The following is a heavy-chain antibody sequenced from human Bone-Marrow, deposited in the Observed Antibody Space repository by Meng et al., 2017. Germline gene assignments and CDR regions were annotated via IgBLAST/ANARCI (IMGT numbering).Heavy chain of an antibody. CDR3: ARETPGYYDFWSGYLISSSWEDIVATIDY. CDR2: ISSSSSYI. CDR1: GFTFSSYS. V-gene: IGHV3-21*01. J-gene: IGHJ4*02. Sequence: GGSLRLSCAASGFTFSSYSMNWVRQAPGKGLEWVSSISSSSSYIYYADSVKGRFTISRDNAKNSLYLQMNSLRAEDTAVYYCARETPGYYDFWSGYLISSSWEDIVATIDYWGQGTLVTVSS. D-gene: IGHD3-3*01.